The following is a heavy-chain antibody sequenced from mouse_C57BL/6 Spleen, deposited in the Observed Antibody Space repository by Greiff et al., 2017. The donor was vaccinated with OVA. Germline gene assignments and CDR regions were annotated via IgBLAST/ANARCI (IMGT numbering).Heavy chain of an antibody. CDR2: IDPEDGET. J-gene: IGHJ2*01. Sequence: EVQRVESGAELVKPGASVKLSCTASGFNIKDYYMHWVKQRTEQGLEWIGRIDPEDGETKYAPKFQGKATITADTSSNTAYLQLSSLTSEDTAVYYCARSSITTVETLDYWGQGTTLTVSS. D-gene: IGHD1-1*01. V-gene: IGHV14-2*01. CDR3: ARSSITTVETLDY. CDR1: GFNIKDYY.